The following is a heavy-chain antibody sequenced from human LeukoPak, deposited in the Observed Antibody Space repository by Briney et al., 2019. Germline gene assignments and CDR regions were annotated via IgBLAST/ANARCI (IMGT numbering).Heavy chain of an antibody. J-gene: IGHJ4*02. CDR2: ISSSSSYI. CDR1: GFTFSSYS. Sequence: GGSLRLSCAASGFTFSSYSMNWVRQAPGKGLEWVSSISSSSSYIYYADSVKGRFTISRDNAKNSLYLQMNSLRAEDTAVYYCAREGLYYYDSSIDYWGQRALVTVSS. D-gene: IGHD3-22*01. CDR3: AREGLYYYDSSIDY. V-gene: IGHV3-21*01.